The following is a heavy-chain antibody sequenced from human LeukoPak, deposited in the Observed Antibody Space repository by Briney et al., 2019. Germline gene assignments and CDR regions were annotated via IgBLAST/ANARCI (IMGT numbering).Heavy chain of an antibody. Sequence: GGSLRLSCAASGFTFSSYGMHWVRQAPGKGLDWVAVISNDGSKKYYADFVKGRFTISRDNSKNTLSLQVSSLRTEDTAVYYCAKDRYSYAFEYSDSWGQGTLVTVSS. V-gene: IGHV3-30*18. J-gene: IGHJ4*02. CDR3: AKDRYSYAFEYSDS. D-gene: IGHD5-18*01. CDR2: ISNDGSKK. CDR1: GFTFSSYG.